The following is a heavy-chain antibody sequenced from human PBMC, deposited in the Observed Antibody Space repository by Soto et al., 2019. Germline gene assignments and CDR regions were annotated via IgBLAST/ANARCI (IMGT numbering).Heavy chain of an antibody. CDR3: TAGPPPSYSSGWYYFDY. D-gene: IGHD6-19*01. CDR1: GFTFSGSA. J-gene: IGHJ4*02. CDR2: IRSKANSYAT. Sequence: GGSLRLSCAASGFTFSGSAMHWVRQASGKGLEWVGRIRSKANSYATAYAASVKGRFTISRDDSKNTAYLQMNSLKTEDTAVYYCTAGPPPSYSSGWYYFDYWGQGTLVTVSS. V-gene: IGHV3-73*01.